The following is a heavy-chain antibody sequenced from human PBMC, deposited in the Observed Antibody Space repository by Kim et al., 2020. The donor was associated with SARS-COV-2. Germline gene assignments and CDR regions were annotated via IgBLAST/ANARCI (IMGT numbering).Heavy chain of an antibody. D-gene: IGHD3-16*01. V-gene: IGHV3-53*01. Sequence: GGSLRLSCAASGFTFSANYINWIRQAPGKGLEWVSGISSGGNTYYADSVKGRFTFSRHTSENKLYFQMNRLRVEDTAVYYCARGEGGLTTGWFDPWGQG. CDR1: GFTFSANY. J-gene: IGHJ5*02. CDR3: ARGEGGLTTGWFDP. CDR2: ISSGGNT.